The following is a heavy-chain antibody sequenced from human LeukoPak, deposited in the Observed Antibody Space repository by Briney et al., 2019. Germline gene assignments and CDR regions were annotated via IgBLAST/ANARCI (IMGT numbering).Heavy chain of an antibody. CDR3: ARHLYRAFDY. CDR1: GFTFTNYG. V-gene: IGHV3-30*03. Sequence: GGSLRLSCAASGFTFTNYGMHWVRQAPGKGLEWVALITYDGYYKYYSDSVKGRFTISSDTSKNTLYLQMNSLRAEDTAVYYCARHLYRAFDYWGQGTLVTVSS. D-gene: IGHD1-26*01. J-gene: IGHJ4*02. CDR2: ITYDGYYK.